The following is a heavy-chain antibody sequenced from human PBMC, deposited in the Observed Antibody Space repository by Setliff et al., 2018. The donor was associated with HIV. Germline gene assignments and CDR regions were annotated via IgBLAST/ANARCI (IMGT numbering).Heavy chain of an antibody. CDR1: GFNFSNAW. CDR2: IKSETDGGTT. D-gene: IGHD5-18*01. CDR3: TTGPRYSYGRFDY. J-gene: IGHJ4*02. Sequence: LRLSCAASGFNFSNAWMSWVRQAPGKGLEWVGRIKSETDGGTTDYAAPVKGRFTISRDDSKNTLYLQMNSLKTEDTAVYYCTTGPRYSYGRFDYCGQGTLVTVSS. V-gene: IGHV3-15*01.